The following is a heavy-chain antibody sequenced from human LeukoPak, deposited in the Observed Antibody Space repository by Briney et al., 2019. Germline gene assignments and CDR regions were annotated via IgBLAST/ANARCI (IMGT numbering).Heavy chain of an antibody. CDR2: IIPIFGTA. J-gene: IGHJ4*02. D-gene: IGHD2-15*01. CDR3: ARDQADTLEGPGN. V-gene: IGHV1-69*05. CDR1: GGTFSSYA. Sequence: SVKVSCKASGGTFSSYAISWVRQAPGQGLEWMGGIIPIFGTANYAQKFQGRVTITTDESTSTAYMELSRLTSVDTAVYYCARDQADTLEGPGNWGQGTLVTVSS.